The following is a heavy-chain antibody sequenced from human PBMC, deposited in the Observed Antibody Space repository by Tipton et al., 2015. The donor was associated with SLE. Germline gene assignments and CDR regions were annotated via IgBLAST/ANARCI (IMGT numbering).Heavy chain of an antibody. J-gene: IGHJ4*02. D-gene: IGHD3-16*01. CDR3: ASPADHLIMMGGAAY. V-gene: IGHV3-11*01. Sequence: GSLRLSCAASGFTFSDYYMTWIRQTPGKGLECLAYISSGGSVIHYADSVKGRFTISRDNAKNSLFLQMNSLRAEDTAMYYCASPADHLIMMGGAAYWGQGTLVTVSS. CDR1: GFTFSDYY. CDR2: ISSGGSVI.